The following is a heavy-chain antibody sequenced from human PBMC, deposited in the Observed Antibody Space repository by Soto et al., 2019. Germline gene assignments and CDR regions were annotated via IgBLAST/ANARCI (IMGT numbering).Heavy chain of an antibody. V-gene: IGHV1-18*01. Sequence: ASVKVSCKASGYTFTSYGISWVRQAPGQGLEWMGWISAYNGNTNYAQKLQGRVTMTTDTSTSTAYMELRSLRSDDTAVYYCACTTGGTFAGMAVCFDLWGQGTMVTVSS. CDR1: GYTFTSYG. CDR3: ACTTGGTFAGMAVCFDL. CDR2: ISAYNGNT. J-gene: IGHJ3*01. D-gene: IGHD6-13*01.